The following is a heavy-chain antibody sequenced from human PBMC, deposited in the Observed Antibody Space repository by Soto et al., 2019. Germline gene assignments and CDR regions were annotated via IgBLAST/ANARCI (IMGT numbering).Heavy chain of an antibody. J-gene: IGHJ6*02. Sequence: QVQLVQSGAEVKKPGSSVKVSCKATGGTFSSYAISWVRQAPGQGLEWMGGIIPIFGTANYAQKFQGRVTITADESTSTAYVELSSLRSEDTAVYYCTRDLRYNHGMDVWGQGTTVTVSS. CDR3: TRDLRYNHGMDV. D-gene: IGHD3-9*01. CDR2: IIPIFGTA. V-gene: IGHV1-69*01. CDR1: GGTFSSYA.